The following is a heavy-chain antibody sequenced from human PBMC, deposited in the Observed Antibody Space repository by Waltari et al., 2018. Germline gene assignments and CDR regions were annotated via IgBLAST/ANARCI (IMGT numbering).Heavy chain of an antibody. CDR2: STGSGVDT. CDR3: ARGLFGSRTGSQCFPLDY. J-gene: IGHJ4*02. CDR1: EFTFTNYA. V-gene: IGHV3-23*01. D-gene: IGHD2-8*02. Sequence: EVQLLESGGGLVQPGGSLRLSCAASEFTFTNYAMNWVRQSPGEGREWVGTSTGSGVDTYLPDSVKGRFTISRDNSQNTMYLQMNRLRAEDTAIYYCARGLFGSRTGSQCFPLDYWGQGTQVTVSS.